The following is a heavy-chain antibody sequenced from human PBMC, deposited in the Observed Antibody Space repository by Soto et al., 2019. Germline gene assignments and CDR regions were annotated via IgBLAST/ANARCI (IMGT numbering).Heavy chain of an antibody. CDR3: ARARDIVVVPAAAGAFDI. Sequence: SETLSLTCTVSGGSISSGGYYWSWIRQHPGKGLEWIGYTYYSGSTYYNPSLKSRVTISVDTSKNQFSLKLSSVTAADTAVYYCARARDIVVVPAAAGAFDIWGQGTMVTVSS. CDR2: TYYSGST. D-gene: IGHD2-2*01. J-gene: IGHJ3*02. CDR1: GGSISSGGYY. V-gene: IGHV4-31*03.